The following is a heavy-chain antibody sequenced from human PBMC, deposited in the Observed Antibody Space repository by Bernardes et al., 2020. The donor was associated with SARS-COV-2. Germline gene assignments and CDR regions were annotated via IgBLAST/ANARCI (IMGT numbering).Heavy chain of an antibody. CDR2: ISYDGSNK. V-gene: IGHV3-30*03. CDR1: GFTFRSYG. CDR3: AGELLPQYGMDV. Sequence: GSTLQVSCGSSGFTFRSYGMHWVQKAPGKGLEWVAVISYDGSNKYYADSVKGRFTISRDNSKNTLYLQMNSLRAEDTAVYMAAGELLPQYGMDVWGQGTTVTVSS. D-gene: IGHD1-26*01. J-gene: IGHJ6*02.